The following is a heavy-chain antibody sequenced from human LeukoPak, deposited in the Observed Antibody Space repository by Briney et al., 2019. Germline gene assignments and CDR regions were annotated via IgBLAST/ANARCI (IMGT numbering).Heavy chain of an antibody. D-gene: IGHD3-22*01. Sequence: PSQTLSLTCTVSGGSISSGSYYWSWIRQPAGKGLEWIGRIYTSGSTNYNPSLKSRVTISVDTSKNQFSLKLTSVTAADTAVYYCARGDRYYSDYSGSYVLDIWGQGTLVTVSS. CDR1: GGSISSGSYY. CDR3: ARGDRYYSDYSGSYVLDI. J-gene: IGHJ3*02. CDR2: IYTSGST. V-gene: IGHV4-61*02.